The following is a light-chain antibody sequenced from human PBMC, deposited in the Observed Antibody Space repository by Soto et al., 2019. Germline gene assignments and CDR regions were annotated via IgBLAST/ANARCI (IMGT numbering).Light chain of an antibody. Sequence: DIQMTQSPSSLSASXGHRVSITCRASQSISSYLNWYQQKPGKAPKVLIYAASTLQSGVPSRFSGSGSGTDFTLTISSLQPEDFATYYCQQSYSTPWTFGQGTKVDIK. CDR1: QSISSY. CDR2: AAS. V-gene: IGKV1-39*01. CDR3: QQSYSTPWT. J-gene: IGKJ1*01.